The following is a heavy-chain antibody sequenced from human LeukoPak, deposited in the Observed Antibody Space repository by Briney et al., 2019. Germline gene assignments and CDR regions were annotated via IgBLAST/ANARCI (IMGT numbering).Heavy chain of an antibody. Sequence: GASVKVSCKASGYTFTNYDINWVRQAPGQGLEWMGWMNPNSGNTGYAQKFQGRVTITRNTSISTAYMELSSLRSEDTAVYYCARRHKLHYSSGWYALLGAFDIWGQGTMVTVSS. J-gene: IGHJ3*02. CDR1: GYTFTNYD. D-gene: IGHD6-19*01. CDR2: MNPNSGNT. CDR3: ARRHKLHYSSGWYALLGAFDI. V-gene: IGHV1-8*03.